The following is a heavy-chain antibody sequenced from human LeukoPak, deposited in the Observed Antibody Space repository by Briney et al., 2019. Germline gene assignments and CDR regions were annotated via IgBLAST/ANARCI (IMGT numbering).Heavy chain of an antibody. J-gene: IGHJ5*02. CDR3: ARDVYCSGGSCYPRSGWFDP. Sequence: GASVKVSCKASGYTFTSYGTSWVRQAPGQGLEWMGWISAYNGNTNYAQKLQGRVTMTTDTSTSTAYMELRSLRSDDTAVYYCARDVYCSGGSCYPRSGWFDPWGQGTLVTVSS. V-gene: IGHV1-18*01. CDR1: GYTFTSYG. CDR2: ISAYNGNT. D-gene: IGHD2-15*01.